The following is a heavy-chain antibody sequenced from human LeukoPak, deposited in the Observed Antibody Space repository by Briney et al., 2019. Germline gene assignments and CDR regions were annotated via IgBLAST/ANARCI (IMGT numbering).Heavy chain of an antibody. D-gene: IGHD2-15*01. CDR2: INHSGST. CDR3: ARGLFRYCSGGGCTLRRMNWFDP. CDR1: GGSFSGYY. J-gene: IGHJ5*02. Sequence: SETLSLTCAVYGGSFSGYYWSWIRQPPGKGLEWIGEINHSGSTNYNPSLKSRVTISVDTSKNQFSLKLSSVTAADTAVYYCARGLFRYCSGGGCTLRRMNWFDPWGQGTLVTVSS. V-gene: IGHV4-34*01.